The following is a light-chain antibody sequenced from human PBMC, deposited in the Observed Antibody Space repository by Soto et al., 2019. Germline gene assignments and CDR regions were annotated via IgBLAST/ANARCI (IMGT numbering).Light chain of an antibody. CDR2: EVS. Sequence: QAVLTQPASVSGSPGQSITISCTGTSSDVGAYDYVSWYQQHPDKAPKLMIYEVSNRPSGVSNRFSGSKSVNTATLTSSGLQADDEADYYCSSYTSSSTRVFGTGTKLTVL. J-gene: IGLJ1*01. V-gene: IGLV2-14*03. CDR1: SSDVGAYDY. CDR3: SSYTSSSTRV.